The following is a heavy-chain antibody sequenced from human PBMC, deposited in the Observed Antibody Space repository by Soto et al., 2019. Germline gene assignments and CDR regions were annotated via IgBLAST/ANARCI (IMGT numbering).Heavy chain of an antibody. CDR2: TYYRSKWYN. D-gene: IGHD6-13*01. CDR3: ATGPGAAAGPGYCDL. J-gene: IGHJ2*01. CDR1: GDSVSSNSAA. Sequence: QVQLQQSGPGLVKPSQTLSLTCAISGDSVSSNSAAWNWIRQSPSRGLEWLGRTYYRSKWYNDYDVAQISPITINPDTSKNHLPLQLISESPVDTAVYYCATGPGAAAGPGYCDLWGRGTLVTVSS. V-gene: IGHV6-1*01.